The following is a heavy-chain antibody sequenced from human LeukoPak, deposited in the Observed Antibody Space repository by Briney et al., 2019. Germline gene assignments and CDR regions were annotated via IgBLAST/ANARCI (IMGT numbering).Heavy chain of an antibody. V-gene: IGHV3-30*04. CDR1: GFTLSNYA. Sequence: PGGSLRLSCAASGFTLSNYAMHWVRQAPGKGLEWVAIITYDGSNKDYADVVKGRFTISRDNSKNTLYLQMNSLRAEDTAVYYCARVVLYSDILTGQNWFDPWGQGTLVTVSS. D-gene: IGHD3-9*01. J-gene: IGHJ5*02. CDR3: ARVVLYSDILTGQNWFDP. CDR2: ITYDGSNK.